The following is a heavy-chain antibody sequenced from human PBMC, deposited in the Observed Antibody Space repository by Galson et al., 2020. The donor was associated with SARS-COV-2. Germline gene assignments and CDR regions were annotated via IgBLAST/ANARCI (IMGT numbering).Heavy chain of an antibody. CDR2: ISWNSGSI. D-gene: IGHD3-10*01. CDR3: AKAYGSGSYYSYFDL. CDR1: GFTFDDYA. Sequence: SLKISCAASGFTFDDYAMHWVRQAPGKGLEWVSGISWNSGSIGYADSVKGRFTISRDNAKNSLYLQMNSLRAEDMALYYCAKAYGSGSYYSYFDLWGRGTLVTVSS. V-gene: IGHV3-9*03. J-gene: IGHJ2*01.